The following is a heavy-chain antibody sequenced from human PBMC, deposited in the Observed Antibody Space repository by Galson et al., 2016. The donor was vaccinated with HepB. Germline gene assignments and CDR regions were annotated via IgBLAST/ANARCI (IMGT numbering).Heavy chain of an antibody. Sequence: SLRLSCAASGFTFSSYAMYWVRQAPGKGLEYVSAISSNGGSTYYADSVKGRFTISRDNSKNTLYLQLSSLRAEATAVYYCVKRGQERSFDYWGQGTLVTVSS. CDR3: VKRGQERSFDY. V-gene: IGHV3-64D*08. CDR1: GFTFSSYA. J-gene: IGHJ4*02. D-gene: IGHD1-26*01. CDR2: ISSNGGST.